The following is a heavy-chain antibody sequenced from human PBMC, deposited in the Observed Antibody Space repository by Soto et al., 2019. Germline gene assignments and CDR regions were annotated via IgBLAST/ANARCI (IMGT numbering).Heavy chain of an antibody. D-gene: IGHD3-9*01. CDR1: GFTFSNYI. CDR2: ISGSSNYI. Sequence: GGSLRLSCAASGFTFSNYIMHWVRQAPGKGLEWVSSISGSSNYIYYADSVRGRFTISRDNAKNSLYLQMNSLRAEDTAIYYCARVPPPGETGNAFHIWGQGTMVTVSS. J-gene: IGHJ3*02. V-gene: IGHV3-21*01. CDR3: ARVPPPGETGNAFHI.